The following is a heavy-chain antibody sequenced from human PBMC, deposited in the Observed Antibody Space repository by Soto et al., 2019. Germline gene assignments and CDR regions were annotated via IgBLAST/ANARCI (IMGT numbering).Heavy chain of an antibody. J-gene: IGHJ6*02. D-gene: IGHD4-17*01. CDR1: GGSSVNLR. CDR2: INPGDSDT. V-gene: IGHV5-51*01. CDR3: STSYGDSYYYSHGMDV. Sequence: LRVPWEGAGGSSVNLRGGWVRQKPGKGLEWMGIINPGDSDTRYSPSFQGQVTISADKSISTAYLQWSTLKASDTATYYCSTSYGDSYYYSHGMDVRGQGTTVTVSS.